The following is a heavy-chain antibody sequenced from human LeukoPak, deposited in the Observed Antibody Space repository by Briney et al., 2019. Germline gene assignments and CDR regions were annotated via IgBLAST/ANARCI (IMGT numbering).Heavy chain of an antibody. V-gene: IGHV1-2*02. D-gene: IGHD2-15*01. CDR3: ASGSCYSGGCWFDP. CDR2: INPNSGGT. Sequence: ASLKVSCKASGYTFTGYYMHWVPQAPGPRLEWMGWINPNSGGTNYAQKFQGRVTMTRDTSISTAYMELSSLRSEDTAVYYCASGSCYSGGCWFDPWGQGSLVTVSS. CDR1: GYTFTGYY. J-gene: IGHJ5*02.